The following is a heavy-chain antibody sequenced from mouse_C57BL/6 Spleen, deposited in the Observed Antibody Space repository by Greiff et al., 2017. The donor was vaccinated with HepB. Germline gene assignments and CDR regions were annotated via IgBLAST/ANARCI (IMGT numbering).Heavy chain of an antibody. D-gene: IGHD2-1*01. J-gene: IGHJ4*01. CDR2: INPYNGGT. CDR1: GYTFTDYY. CDR3: ASNYVGYAMDY. V-gene: IGHV1-19*01. Sequence: DVQLQESGPVLVKPGASVKMSCKASGYTFTDYYMNWVKQSHGKSLEWIGVINPYNGGTSYNQKFKGKATLTVDKSSSTAYMELNSLTSEDSAVYYCASNYVGYAMDYWGQGTSVTVSS.